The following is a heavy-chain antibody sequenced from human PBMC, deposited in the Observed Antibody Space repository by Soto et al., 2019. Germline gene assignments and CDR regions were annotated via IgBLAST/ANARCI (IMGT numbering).Heavy chain of an antibody. Sequence: KPSETLSLTCAVYGGSFSGYYWNWIRQPPGKGLEWIGEIDHSGYTNYNPSLKSRVTISVDTSKNQFSLRLTSVTAADTAVYYCARVRDWFDPWGQGTLVTVSP. CDR1: GGSFSGYY. J-gene: IGHJ5*02. D-gene: IGHD3-3*01. V-gene: IGHV4-34*01. CDR2: IDHSGYT. CDR3: ARVRDWFDP.